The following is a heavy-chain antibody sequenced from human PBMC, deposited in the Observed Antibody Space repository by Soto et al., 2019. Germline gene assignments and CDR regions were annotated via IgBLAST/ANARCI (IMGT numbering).Heavy chain of an antibody. CDR2: IYYSGST. J-gene: IGHJ3*02. V-gene: IGHV4-30-4*01. CDR1: GGSISSGNYY. CDR3: DGYCSGGRCYSGGAFDI. Sequence: QVQLQESGPGLVKPSQTLSLTCTVSGGSISSGNYYWSWIGQPPGKGLEWIGYIYYSGSTYYNPSLKSRVTISVDTSKNQFSLKLSSVTAADTAVYYCDGYCSGGRCYSGGAFDIWGQGTMVTVSS. D-gene: IGHD2-15*01.